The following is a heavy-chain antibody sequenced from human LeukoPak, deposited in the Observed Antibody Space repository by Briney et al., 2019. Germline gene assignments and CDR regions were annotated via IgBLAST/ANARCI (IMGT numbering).Heavy chain of an antibody. CDR2: IYHSGST. CDR3: ARHFRGGSLPSDY. V-gene: IGHV4-38-2*01. Sequence: SETLSLTCAVSGYSISSGYYWGWIRPPPGKGLEWIGSIYHSGSTYYNPSLKSRVTISLDTSKNQFSLKLRSVTAAATAVYYCARHFRGGSLPSDYWGQGTLVTVSS. J-gene: IGHJ4*02. D-gene: IGHD2-15*01. CDR1: GYSISSGYY.